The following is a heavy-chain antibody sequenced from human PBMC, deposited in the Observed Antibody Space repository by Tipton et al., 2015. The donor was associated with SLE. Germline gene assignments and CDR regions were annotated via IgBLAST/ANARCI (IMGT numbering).Heavy chain of an antibody. V-gene: IGHV4-39*07. J-gene: IGHJ3*02. CDR1: GGSISSMSYY. D-gene: IGHD3-16*01. Sequence: TLSLTCTVSGGSISSMSYYWGWIRQPPGKGLEWIGSIYYSGSTYYNPSLKSRVTISLDTSKNQFSLKLSSVTAADTAVFYCARVRVGDMDAFDIWGQGTMVTVSS. CDR3: ARVRVGDMDAFDI. CDR2: IYYSGST.